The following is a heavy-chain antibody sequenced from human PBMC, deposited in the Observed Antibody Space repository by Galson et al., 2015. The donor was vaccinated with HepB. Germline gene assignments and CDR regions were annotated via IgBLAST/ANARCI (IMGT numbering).Heavy chain of an antibody. CDR2: MNPNSGNT. CDR1: GYTFTSYD. D-gene: IGHD3-10*01. CDR3: ARGKSRGSGSYYNDKN. Sequence: SVKVSCKASGYTFTSYDINWVRQATGQGLEWMGWMNPNSGNTGYAQKVQGRVTMTRNTSRSTAYMELSSLRSEDTAVYYCARGKSRGSGSYYNDKNWGKGTLVTASS. J-gene: IGHJ4*02. V-gene: IGHV1-8*01.